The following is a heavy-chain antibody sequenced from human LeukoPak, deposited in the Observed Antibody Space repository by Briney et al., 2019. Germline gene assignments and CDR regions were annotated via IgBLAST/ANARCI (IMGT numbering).Heavy chain of an antibody. CDR2: ISGSGGST. Sequence: PGWCLTLSSAACGFILSSYAMSWLRPTAGKGLDRIPTISGSGGSTYYADSVKGRFTISRDNSKNTLYLQMNSLRAEDTAVYYCAKSVDTAMVPPFDYWGQGTLVTVSS. J-gene: IGHJ4*02. CDR3: AKSVDTAMVPPFDY. D-gene: IGHD5-18*01. V-gene: IGHV3-23*01. CDR1: GFILSSYA.